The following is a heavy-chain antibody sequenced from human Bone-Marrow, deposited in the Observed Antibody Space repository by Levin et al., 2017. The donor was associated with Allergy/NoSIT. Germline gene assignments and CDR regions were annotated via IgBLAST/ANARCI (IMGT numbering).Heavy chain of an antibody. V-gene: IGHV3-7*01. D-gene: IGHD1-20*01. CDR1: GFIFSRYW. Sequence: SCEASGFIFSRYWMNWVRQAPGKGLEWVAKIKQDGSDRYYADSVRGRFTISRDNAKNSLYLRMNSLRGEDTAVYYCSRTDSDDYNFYGMDVWGHGTTVAVSS. CDR3: SRTDSDDYNFYGMDV. CDR2: IKQDGSDR. J-gene: IGHJ6*02.